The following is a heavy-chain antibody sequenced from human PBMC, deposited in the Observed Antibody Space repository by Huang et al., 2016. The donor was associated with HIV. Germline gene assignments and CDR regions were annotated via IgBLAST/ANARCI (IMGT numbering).Heavy chain of an antibody. J-gene: IGHJ3*01. CDR1: GFPVRCYG. D-gene: IGHD6-13*01. CDR3: VKERGSSRARSSFDF. Sequence: QVRLVESGGGVVQPGASLTLSCSASGFPVRCYGMELVGQDPCKGLEGGSFIRYGGNNDYLIGAVKGRFTISRDNSNNTLYLRMNSLRPEDTAVYYCVKERGSSRARSSFDFWGQGTSVIVSS. CDR2: IRYGGNND. V-gene: IGHV3-30*02.